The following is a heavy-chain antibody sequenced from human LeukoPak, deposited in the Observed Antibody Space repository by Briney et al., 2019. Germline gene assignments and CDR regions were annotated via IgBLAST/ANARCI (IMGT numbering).Heavy chain of an antibody. J-gene: IGHJ4*02. CDR1: GFTFSNYN. CDR2: ITSSSIYI. Sequence: PGGSLRLSCAASGFTFSNYNMNWVRQAPGKGLEWVSSITSSSIYIYYADSVKGRFTISRDNAKNSLYLQMNSLRAEDTAVYYCARDEGAGYSYLDYWGQGTLVTVSS. V-gene: IGHV3-21*01. CDR3: ARDEGAGYSYLDY. D-gene: IGHD5-18*01.